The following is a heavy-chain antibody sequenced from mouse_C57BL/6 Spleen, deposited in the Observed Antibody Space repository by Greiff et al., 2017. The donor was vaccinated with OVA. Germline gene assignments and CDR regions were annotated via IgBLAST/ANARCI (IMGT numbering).Heavy chain of an antibody. D-gene: IGHD2-1*01. CDR2: IYPGDGDT. Sequence: QVQLKESGPELVKPGASVKISCKASGYAFSSSWMNWVKQRPGKGLEWIGRIYPGDGDTNYNGKFKGKATLTADKSSSTAYMQLSSLTSEDSAVYFCARNRLPFYSEVWGTGTTVTVSS. CDR3: ARNRLPFYSEV. CDR1: GYAFSSSW. J-gene: IGHJ1*03. V-gene: IGHV1-82*01.